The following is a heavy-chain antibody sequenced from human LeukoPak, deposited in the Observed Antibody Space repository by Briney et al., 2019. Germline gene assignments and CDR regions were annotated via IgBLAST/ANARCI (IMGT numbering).Heavy chain of an antibody. Sequence: SVISDSGGSTYYADSVKGRFTISRDNSKNTLYLHMNSLRAEDTAVYYCAKFGSGNYYNFDYWGQGTLVTVSS. D-gene: IGHD3-10*01. V-gene: IGHV3-23*01. CDR2: ISDSGGST. J-gene: IGHJ4*02. CDR3: AKFGSGNYYNFDY.